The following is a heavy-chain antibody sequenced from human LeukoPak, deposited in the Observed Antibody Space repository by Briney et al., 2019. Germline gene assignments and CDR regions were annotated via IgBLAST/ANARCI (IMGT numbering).Heavy chain of an antibody. D-gene: IGHD1-26*01. CDR3: ARSQSQSGSYRYYFHY. Sequence: KPSETLSLTCSVSGVSAGSAGYYWTWIRQPPGKGLEWIGHIYYSENTNYNPFLKSRVTMSLDPSRNRFSLKLSSVTAADTAVYYCARSQSQSGSYRYYFHYWGQGTLVTVSS. CDR2: IYYSENT. CDR1: GVSAGSAGYY. V-gene: IGHV4-61*08. J-gene: IGHJ4*02.